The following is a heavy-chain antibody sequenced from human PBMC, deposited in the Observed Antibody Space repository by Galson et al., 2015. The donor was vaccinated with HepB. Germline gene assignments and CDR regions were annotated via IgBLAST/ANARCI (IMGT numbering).Heavy chain of an antibody. V-gene: IGHV6-1*01. CDR2: TYYRSKWIY. CDR3: AYGVDV. Sequence: CAISGDSVSSNYAVWNWIRQSPSRGLEWLGRTYYRSKWIYDYAESVKSRITIIPDTSKNLVSLQLHSVTPADAAVYYCAYGVDVWGQGTTVTVSS. J-gene: IGHJ6*02. CDR1: GDSVSSNYAV.